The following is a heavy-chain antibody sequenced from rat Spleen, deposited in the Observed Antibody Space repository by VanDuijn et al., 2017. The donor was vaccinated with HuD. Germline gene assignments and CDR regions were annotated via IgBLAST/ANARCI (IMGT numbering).Heavy chain of an antibody. CDR2: ISYDGGST. Sequence: EVQLVESDGGLVQPGRSLKLSCAASGFTFSDYYMAWVRQAPTKGLEWVAYISYDGGSTYYPDSVKGRFTISRDNAKSTLYLQMNSLRSEDTATYYCTRDLRLWYDGSYYYFDYWGQGVMVTVSS. V-gene: IGHV5-20*01. CDR1: GFTFSDYY. J-gene: IGHJ2*01. D-gene: IGHD1-12*02. CDR3: TRDLRLWYDGSYYYFDY.